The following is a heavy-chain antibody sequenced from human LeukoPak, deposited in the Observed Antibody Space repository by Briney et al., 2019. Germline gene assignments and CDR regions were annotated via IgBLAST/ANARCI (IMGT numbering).Heavy chain of an antibody. CDR3: AKEGTPQVSTWYDL. CDR1: GVTLGPYG. Sequence: PGRSLRLSCAASGVTLGPYGMHWVRQAPGKGLEWVAVISYEGGTQHYADSVKGRFIISRDNPRNTLYLQMNILRTEDTAVYYCAKEGTPQVSTWYDLWGQGTQVIVSS. V-gene: IGHV3-30*18. CDR2: ISYEGGTQ. D-gene: IGHD3-10*01. J-gene: IGHJ5*02.